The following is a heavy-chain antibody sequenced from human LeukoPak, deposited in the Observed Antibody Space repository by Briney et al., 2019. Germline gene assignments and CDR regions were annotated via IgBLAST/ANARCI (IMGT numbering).Heavy chain of an antibody. CDR1: GFTFSSYW. V-gene: IGHV3-7*03. CDR3: ARSRDYIAAAGGPDY. D-gene: IGHD6-13*01. CDR2: IKQDGSEK. J-gene: IGHJ4*02. Sequence: PGGSLRLSCAASGFTFSSYWMSWVRQAPGKGLEWVANIKQDGSEKYYVDSVKGRFTISRDNAKNSLYLQMNSLRSDDTAVYYCARSRDYIAAAGGPDYWGQGTLVTVSS.